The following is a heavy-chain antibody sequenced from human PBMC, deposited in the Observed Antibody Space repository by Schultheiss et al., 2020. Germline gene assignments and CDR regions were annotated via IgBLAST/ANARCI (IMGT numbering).Heavy chain of an antibody. CDR2: IYYSGST. V-gene: IGHV4-31*03. CDR3: AAGSSGWYGKIDY. CDR1: GGSISSGGYY. J-gene: IGHJ4*02. Sequence: SETLSLTCTVSGGSISSGGYYWSWIRQHPGKGLEWIGYIYYSGSTYYNPSLKSRVTISVDTSKNQFSLKLSSVTAADTAVYYCAAGSSGWYGKIDYWGQGTLVNVYS. D-gene: IGHD6-19*01.